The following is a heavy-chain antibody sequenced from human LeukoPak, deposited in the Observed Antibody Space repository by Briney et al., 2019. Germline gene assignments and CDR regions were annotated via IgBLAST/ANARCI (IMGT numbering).Heavy chain of an antibody. J-gene: IGHJ6*02. D-gene: IGHD4-17*01. Sequence: SETLSLTCTVSGGSISSYYWSWIRQPPGKGLEWIGYIYYSGSTNYNPSLKSRVTISVDTSKNQFSLKLSSVTAADTAVYYCARHGYGDYLTPEHYYGMDFWGQGTTVTVSS. V-gene: IGHV4-59*08. CDR1: GGSISSYY. CDR3: ARHGYGDYLTPEHYYGMDF. CDR2: IYYSGST.